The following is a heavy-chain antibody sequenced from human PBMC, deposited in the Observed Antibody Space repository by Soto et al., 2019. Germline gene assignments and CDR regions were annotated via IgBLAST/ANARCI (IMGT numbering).Heavy chain of an antibody. CDR3: ARQRRNYDILTGPEAQIEY. D-gene: IGHD3-9*01. CDR1: GGSISSSSYY. Sequence: SETLSLTCTVSGGSISSSSYYWGWIRQPPGKGLEWIGSIYYSGSTYYNPSLKSRVTISVDTSKNQFSLKLSSVTAADTAVYQCARQRRNYDILTGPEAQIEYWGQGTLVTVSS. V-gene: IGHV4-39*01. CDR2: IYYSGST. J-gene: IGHJ4*02.